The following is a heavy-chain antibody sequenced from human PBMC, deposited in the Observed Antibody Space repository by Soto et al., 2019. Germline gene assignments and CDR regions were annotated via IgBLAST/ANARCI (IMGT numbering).Heavy chain of an antibody. J-gene: IGHJ5*02. V-gene: IGHV4-59*01. Sequence: SETLSLTCTVSGGSIISYYWSWIRQPPGKGLEWIGYIYYSGSTNYNPSLKSRVTISVDTSKNQFSLKLSSVTAADTAVYYCARDTVAGANWFDPWGQGTLVTVSS. CDR2: IYYSGST. CDR1: GGSIISYY. CDR3: ARDTVAGANWFDP. D-gene: IGHD6-19*01.